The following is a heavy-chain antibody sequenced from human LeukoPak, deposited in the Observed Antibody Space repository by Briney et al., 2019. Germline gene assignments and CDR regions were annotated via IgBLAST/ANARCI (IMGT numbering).Heavy chain of an antibody. J-gene: IGHJ6*01. V-gene: IGHV1-18*01. Sequence: SVKVSCKASGYTFTSYGISWVRQAPGQGLEWMGWISAYNGNTNYAQKLQGRVTMTTDTSTSTAYMELRSLRSDDTAVYYCARPGCSSTSCYANYYYGMDVWGQGTTVTV. CDR2: ISAYNGNT. CDR3: ARPGCSSTSCYANYYYGMDV. D-gene: IGHD2-2*01. CDR1: GYTFTSYG.